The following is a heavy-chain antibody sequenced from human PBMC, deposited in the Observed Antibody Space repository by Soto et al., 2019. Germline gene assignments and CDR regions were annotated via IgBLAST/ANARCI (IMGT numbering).Heavy chain of an antibody. V-gene: IGHV1-24*01. J-gene: IGHJ5*02. D-gene: IGHD4-17*01. Sequence: ASVKVSCKVSGYTLTELSMHWVRQAPGKGLEWMGGFDPEDGETIYAQKFQGRVTMTEDTSTDTAYMELSSLRSEDTAVYYCATAIYGGNSNWFDPWGQGTLVTVS. CDR1: GYTLTELS. CDR2: FDPEDGET. CDR3: ATAIYGGNSNWFDP.